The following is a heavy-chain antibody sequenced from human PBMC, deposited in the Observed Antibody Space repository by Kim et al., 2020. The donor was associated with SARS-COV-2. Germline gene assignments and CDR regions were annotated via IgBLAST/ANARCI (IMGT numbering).Heavy chain of an antibody. CDR2: INPSGGST. Sequence: ASVKVSCKASGYTFTSYYMHWVRQAPGQGLEWMGIINPSGGSTSYAQKFQGRVTMTRDTSTSTVYMELSSLRSEDTAVYYCARVPEGYSGYDGNWYFDLWGRGTLVTVSS. CDR1: GYTFTSYY. CDR3: ARVPEGYSGYDGNWYFDL. J-gene: IGHJ2*01. V-gene: IGHV1-46*01. D-gene: IGHD5-12*01.